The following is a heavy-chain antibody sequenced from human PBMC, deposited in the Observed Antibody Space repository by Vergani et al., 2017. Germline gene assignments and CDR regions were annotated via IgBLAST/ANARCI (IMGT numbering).Heavy chain of an antibody. J-gene: IGHJ2*01. Sequence: EVQLVESGGGLVQPGRSLRLSCAASGFTFDDYAMHWVRQAPGKGLEWVSGISWNSGSIGYADSVKGRFTISRDNAKNSLYLQMNSLRAEDTALYYCAKDHYXVWSGYPNLSPFDLWGRGTLVTVSS. CDR3: AKDHYXVWSGYPNLSPFDL. D-gene: IGHD3-3*01. V-gene: IGHV3-9*01. CDR1: GFTFDDYA. CDR2: ISWNSGSI.